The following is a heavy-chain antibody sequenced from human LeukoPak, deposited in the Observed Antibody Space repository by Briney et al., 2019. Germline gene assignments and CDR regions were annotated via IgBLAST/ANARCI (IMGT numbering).Heavy chain of an antibody. J-gene: IGHJ3*02. V-gene: IGHV3-23*01. CDR1: GFTFSSYA. CDR2: ISGSGGST. CDR3: AKEGVRFLEWSDAFDI. D-gene: IGHD3-3*01. Sequence: GGSLRLSCAASGFTFSSYAMSWVRQAPGKGLEWVSAISGSGGSTYYADSVKGRFTISRDNSKNTLYLQMNSLRAEDTAVYYCAKEGVRFLEWSDAFDIWGQGTMVTVSS.